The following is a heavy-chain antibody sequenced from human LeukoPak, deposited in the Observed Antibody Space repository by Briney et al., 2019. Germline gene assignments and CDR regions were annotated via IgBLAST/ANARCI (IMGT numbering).Heavy chain of an antibody. D-gene: IGHD1-1*01. CDR3: ARDTDWNDAWFDP. Sequence: SETLSLTCTVSGGSVSSGSYYWRWIRQPPGKGLEWIGYIYYSGSTNYNPSLKSRVTISVDTSKNQFSLKLSSVTAADTAVYYCARDTDWNDAWFDPWGQGTLVTVSS. V-gene: IGHV4-61*01. J-gene: IGHJ5*02. CDR2: IYYSGST. CDR1: GGSVSSGSYY.